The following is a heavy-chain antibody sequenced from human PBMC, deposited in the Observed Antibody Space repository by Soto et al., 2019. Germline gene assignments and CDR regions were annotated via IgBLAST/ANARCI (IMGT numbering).Heavy chain of an antibody. Sequence: QVQLVESGGGVVQPGRSLRLSCAASGFTFSSYGMHWVRQAPGKGLEWVAVISYDGSNKYYADSVKGRFTISRDNSKNTLYLQMNSLRAEDTAVYYCAKGGSYSSSSHFDYWGQGTLVTVSS. CDR2: ISYDGSNK. CDR1: GFTFSSYG. J-gene: IGHJ4*02. V-gene: IGHV3-30*18. D-gene: IGHD6-13*01. CDR3: AKGGSYSSSSHFDY.